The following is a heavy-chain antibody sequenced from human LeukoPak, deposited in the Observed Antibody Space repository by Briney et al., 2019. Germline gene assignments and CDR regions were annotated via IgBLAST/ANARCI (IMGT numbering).Heavy chain of an antibody. CDR2: IYHSGST. CDR1: GGSISSGGYY. V-gene: IGHV4-30-2*01. CDR3: AREDYYGSGSPHWVDP. J-gene: IGHJ5*01. D-gene: IGHD3-10*01. Sequence: TLSLTCTVSGGSISSGGYYWSWIRQPPGKGLEWIGYIYHSGSTYYNPSHKSRVTISVDRSKNQFSLKLSSVTAADTAVYYCAREDYYGSGSPHWVDPWGQGTLVTGSS.